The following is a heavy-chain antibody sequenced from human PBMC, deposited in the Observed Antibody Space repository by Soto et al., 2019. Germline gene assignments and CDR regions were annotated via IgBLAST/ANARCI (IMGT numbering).Heavy chain of an antibody. CDR1: GDSNSSYY. D-gene: IGHD3-9*01. CDR2: ISYSGST. CDR3: ARARNLLTGYYKGGFYYFDF. J-gene: IGHJ4*02. Sequence: SETLSLTCTVSGDSNSSYYWSWIRQSPGKGLEWIGYISYSGSTTYNPSLKSRLTISLHTSDNQFFLTLDSVTAADTAVYYCARARNLLTGYYKGGFYYFDFWGEGILVTVSS. V-gene: IGHV4-59*01.